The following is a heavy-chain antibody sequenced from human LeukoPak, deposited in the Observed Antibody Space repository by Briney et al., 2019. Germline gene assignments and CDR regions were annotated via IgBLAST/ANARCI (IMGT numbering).Heavy chain of an antibody. J-gene: IGHJ5*02. CDR1: GGSISSYY. D-gene: IGHD3-3*01. V-gene: IGHV4-59*01. CDR3: ARLEWLLSPGWFDP. Sequence: SETLSLTCTVAGGSISSYYCSWIRQPPGKGLEWIGYIYYSGSTNYNPSLKSRVTISVDTSKNQFSLKLSSVTAADTAVYYCARLEWLLSPGWFDPWGQGTLVTVSS. CDR2: IYYSGST.